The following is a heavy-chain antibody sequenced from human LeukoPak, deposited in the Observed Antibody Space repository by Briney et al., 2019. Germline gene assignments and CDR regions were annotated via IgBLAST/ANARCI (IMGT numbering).Heavy chain of an antibody. CDR2: IYTSGST. Sequence: SETLSLTCTVSGGSISSYYWSWIRQPAGKGLEWIGHIYTSGSTNYNPSLKSRVTMSVDTSKNQFSLKLSSVTAADTAVYYCARETSEEWELGGYFDYWGQGTLVTVSS. J-gene: IGHJ4*02. D-gene: IGHD1-26*01. CDR1: GGSISSYY. V-gene: IGHV4-4*07. CDR3: ARETSEEWELGGYFDY.